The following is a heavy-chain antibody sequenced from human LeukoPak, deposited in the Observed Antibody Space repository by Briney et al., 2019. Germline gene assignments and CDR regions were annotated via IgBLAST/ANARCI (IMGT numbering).Heavy chain of an antibody. CDR2: ISSSTITT. Sequence: PGGSLTLSCAASGLTFSGYSLNGVRQHPRKGLEWVSFISSSTITTYYADSVKGRFTISRDKAQKQLYPQMNSLRAEDTAVYYCARVPNGYYVGAFDMWGPGTMVTVSS. J-gene: IGHJ3*02. CDR1: GLTFSGYS. D-gene: IGHD4-17*01. V-gene: IGHV3-48*01. CDR3: ARVPNGYYVGAFDM.